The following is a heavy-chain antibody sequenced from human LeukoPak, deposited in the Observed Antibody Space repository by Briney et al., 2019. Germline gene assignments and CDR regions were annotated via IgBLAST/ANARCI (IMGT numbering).Heavy chain of an antibody. D-gene: IGHD4-17*01. J-gene: IGHJ4*02. CDR2: INHSGST. Sequence: SEALSLTCAVYGGSFSGYYWSWIRQPPGKGLEWIGVINHSGSTNYNPSLKSRVTISVDTSKNQFSLKLSSVTAADTAVYYCARGGIYGAIPPFWYFDYWGQGTLVTVSS. CDR1: GGSFSGYY. V-gene: IGHV4-34*01. CDR3: ARGGIYGAIPPFWYFDY.